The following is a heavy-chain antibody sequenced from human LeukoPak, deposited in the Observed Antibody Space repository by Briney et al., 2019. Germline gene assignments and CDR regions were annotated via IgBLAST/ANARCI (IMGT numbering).Heavy chain of an antibody. CDR1: GFTFNYYG. J-gene: IGHJ4*01. CDR2: IRQDGGEK. D-gene: IGHD6-13*01. Sequence: GGSLRLSCAVSGFTFNYYGMNWVRQAPGKGLERVASIRQDGGEKSYVDSVKGRFTISRDNTKNSLYLQMSSLRAEDTAVYYCARDGTAAGLYFDLWGQGTLVTVSS. CDR3: ARDGTAAGLYFDL. V-gene: IGHV3-7*01.